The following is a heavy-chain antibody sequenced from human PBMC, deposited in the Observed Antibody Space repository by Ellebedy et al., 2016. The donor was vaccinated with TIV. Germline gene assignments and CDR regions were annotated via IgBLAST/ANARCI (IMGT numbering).Heavy chain of an antibody. Sequence: MPSETLSLTCSVSGGSINNYYWTWIRQPPGQGLEWIGDIHHSGNSHIHPSLKRRVTLSVDTSKNQFSLDMTSVTAADTATYYCARDLGRYGMDVWGQGTTVTVSS. CDR1: GGSINNYY. V-gene: IGHV4-59*01. J-gene: IGHJ6*02. CDR3: ARDLGRYGMDV. CDR2: IHHSGNS.